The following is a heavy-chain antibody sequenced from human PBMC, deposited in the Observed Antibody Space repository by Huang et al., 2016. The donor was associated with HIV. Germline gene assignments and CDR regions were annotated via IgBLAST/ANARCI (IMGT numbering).Heavy chain of an antibody. CDR1: GYPFTTYS. CDR3: ARYRLTGTFLDS. J-gene: IGHJ4*02. CDR2: INTKTGKP. D-gene: IGHD3-9*01. Sequence: QVQLVQSGSELRKPGASVKVSCKASGYPFTTYSLIWVRQAPGQGLEWMGWINTKTGKPTYAQGFTGRFVFSLDTTVSTAYLQISSLKTDDTAKYFCARYRLTGTFLDSWGQGTQVTVSS. V-gene: IGHV7-4-1*02.